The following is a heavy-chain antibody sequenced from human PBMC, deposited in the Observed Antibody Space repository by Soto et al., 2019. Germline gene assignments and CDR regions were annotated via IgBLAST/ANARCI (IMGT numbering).Heavy chain of an antibody. CDR1: GGSFSGYY. CDR3: ATLGASMVRGVDHSAAFDI. D-gene: IGHD3-10*01. Sequence: QVQLQQWGAGLLKPSETLSLTCAVYGGSFSGYYWSWIRQPPGKGLEWIGEINHSGSTNYNPSLKSRVTISVDTSKNQFSLKLSSVTAADTAVYYCATLGASMVRGVDHSAAFDIWGQGTMVTVSS. V-gene: IGHV4-34*01. J-gene: IGHJ3*02. CDR2: INHSGST.